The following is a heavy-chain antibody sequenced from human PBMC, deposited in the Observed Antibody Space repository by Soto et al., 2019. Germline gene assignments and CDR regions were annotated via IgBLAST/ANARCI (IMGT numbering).Heavy chain of an antibody. D-gene: IGHD4-17*01. Sequence: GASVKVSCKASGYTFPNFGISWVRQAPGQGLEWMGWISFYNGNTKYAQKFQGRVTMTTDTSTRTAYMELRSLTSDDTAMFYCARDFPHYGDYTYMDVGGKGTTVTV. CDR1: GYTFPNFG. J-gene: IGHJ6*03. CDR2: ISFYNGNT. V-gene: IGHV1-18*01. CDR3: ARDFPHYGDYTYMDV.